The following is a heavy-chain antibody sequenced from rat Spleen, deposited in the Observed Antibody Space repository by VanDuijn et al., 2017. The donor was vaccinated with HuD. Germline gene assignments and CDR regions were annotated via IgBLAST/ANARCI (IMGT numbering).Heavy chain of an antibody. Sequence: EVQLVESGGGLVQPGRSLKLSCAASGFTFSNYDMAWVRQAPKKGLEWVASITYEGSSTSYGDSVKGRFTISRDNAKSTLYLQMNSLKSEDTATYYCARAPYTYYGYNYFDYWGPGVMVTVSS. CDR3: ARAPYTYYGYNYFDY. V-gene: IGHV5-22*01. J-gene: IGHJ2*01. CDR2: ITYEGSST. CDR1: GFTFSNYD. D-gene: IGHD1-9*01.